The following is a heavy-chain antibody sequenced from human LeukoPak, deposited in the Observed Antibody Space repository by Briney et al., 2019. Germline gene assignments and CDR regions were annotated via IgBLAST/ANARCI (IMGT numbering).Heavy chain of an antibody. V-gene: IGHV4-4*07. D-gene: IGHD2-2*01. CDR1: GGSISSYY. CDR3: ARSGCSSTSCSRSDAFDI. CDR2: IYTSGST. J-gene: IGHJ3*02. Sequence: PSETLSLTCTVSGGSISSYYWSWTRQPAGKGLEWIGRIYTSGSTNYNPSLKSRVTMSVDTSKNQFSLKLSSVTAADTAVYYCARSGCSSTSCSRSDAFDIWGQGTMVTVSS.